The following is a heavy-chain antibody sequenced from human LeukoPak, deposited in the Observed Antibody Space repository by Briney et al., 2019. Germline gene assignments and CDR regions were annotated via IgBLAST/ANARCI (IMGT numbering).Heavy chain of an antibody. Sequence: SETLSLTCTVSGGSISTSNYYWGWIRQPPGKGLEWIGNIFYSGSTYYSPSLRSRVTISVDTSKNQFSLKLSSVTAADTAVYYCARPRVRGVIIRGFDYWGQGTLVTVSS. CDR1: GGSISTSNYY. V-gene: IGHV4-39*07. CDR2: IFYSGST. CDR3: ARPRVRGVIIRGFDY. D-gene: IGHD3-10*01. J-gene: IGHJ4*01.